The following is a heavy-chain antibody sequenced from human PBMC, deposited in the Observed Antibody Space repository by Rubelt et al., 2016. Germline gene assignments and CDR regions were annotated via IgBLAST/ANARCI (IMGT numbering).Heavy chain of an antibody. D-gene: IGHD3-10*02. CDR3: TKVVSVRGFVDY. J-gene: IGHJ4*02. Sequence: MSGVRQAPGKGLEWVSAISGSGGSTYYADSVKGRFTISRDNSKNTLYLQMNSLRGEDTVVDYGTKVVSVRGFVDYWGQGTLVAVSS. V-gene: IGHV3-23*01. CDR2: ISGSGGST.